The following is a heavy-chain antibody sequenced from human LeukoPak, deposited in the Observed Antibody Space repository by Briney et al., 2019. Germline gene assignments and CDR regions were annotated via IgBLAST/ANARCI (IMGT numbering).Heavy chain of an antibody. Sequence: SETLSLTCTVSGGSISSSSYYWGWIRQPPGKGLEWIGSIYYSGSTYYNPPPKSRVTISVDTSKNQFSLKLSSVTAADTAVYYCASSYGDYYGYFDYWGQGTLVTVSS. D-gene: IGHD4-17*01. J-gene: IGHJ4*02. CDR2: IYYSGST. CDR1: GGSISSSSYY. CDR3: ASSYGDYYGYFDY. V-gene: IGHV4-39*07.